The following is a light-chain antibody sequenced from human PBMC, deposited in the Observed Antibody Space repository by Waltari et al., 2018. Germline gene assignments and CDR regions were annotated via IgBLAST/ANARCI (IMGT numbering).Light chain of an antibody. CDR1: SSDVGGYNY. CDR3: SSYAGSNIGV. J-gene: IGLJ1*01. V-gene: IGLV2-8*01. Sequence: QSALPQPPSASGSPGQSVTISCTGTSSDVGGYNYVSWYQQHPGKAPKLMIYEVSKRPSGVPDRFSGSKSGNTASLTVSGLQAEDEADYYCSSYAGSNIGVFGTGTKLTVL. CDR2: EVS.